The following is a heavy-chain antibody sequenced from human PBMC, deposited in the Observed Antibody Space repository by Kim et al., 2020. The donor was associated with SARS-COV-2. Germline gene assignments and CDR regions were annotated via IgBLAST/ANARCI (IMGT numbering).Heavy chain of an antibody. CDR1: GYSFTSYW. CDR2: IDPSDSYT. V-gene: IGHV5-10-1*01. CDR3: ARHSEAQDIVVVPAAFPMDV. Sequence: GESLKISCKGSGYSFTSYWISWVRQMPGKGLEWMGRIDPSDSYTNYSPSFQGHVTISADKSISTAYLQWSSLKASDTAMYYCARHSEAQDIVVVPAAFPMDVWGQGTTVTVSS. D-gene: IGHD2-2*01. J-gene: IGHJ6*02.